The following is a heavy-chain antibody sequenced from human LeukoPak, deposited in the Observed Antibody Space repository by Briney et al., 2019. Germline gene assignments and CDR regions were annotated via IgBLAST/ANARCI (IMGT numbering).Heavy chain of an antibody. CDR3: ARYSIHPLGIAVAGLGYWYFDL. Sequence: PSETLSLTCTVSGGSISSYYWCWIRQPPGKGLEWVGYIYYSGSTNYNPSLKSRVTISVDTSKNQFSLKLSSVTAADTAVYYCARYSIHPLGIAVAGLGYWYFDLWGRGTLVTVSS. J-gene: IGHJ2*01. CDR1: GGSISSYY. V-gene: IGHV4-59*01. CDR2: IYYSGST. D-gene: IGHD6-19*01.